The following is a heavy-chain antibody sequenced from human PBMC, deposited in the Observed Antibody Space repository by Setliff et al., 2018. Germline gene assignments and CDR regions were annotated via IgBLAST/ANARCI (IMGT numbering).Heavy chain of an antibody. Sequence: KPSETLSLTCAVYGGSFSDYYWTWIRQSPGRGLEWIGEINHSGITSYSPSLESRVVVSVDTSKNQFSLKVNSVTAADTAVYHCARSGGPRHGDYVAYWGQGTLVTVSS. J-gene: IGHJ4*02. D-gene: IGHD2-8*01. V-gene: IGHV4-34*01. CDR2: INHSGIT. CDR3: ARSGGPRHGDYVAY. CDR1: GGSFSDYY.